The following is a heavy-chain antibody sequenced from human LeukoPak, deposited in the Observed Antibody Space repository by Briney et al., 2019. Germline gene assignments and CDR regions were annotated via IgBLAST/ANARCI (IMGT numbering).Heavy chain of an antibody. CDR2: INPNSGGT. Sequence: ASVKVSCKASGYTFTGYYMHWVRQAPGQGLEWMGWINPNSGGTNYAQKFQGRVTMTRNTSISTAYMELSSLRSEDTAVYYCARVPMVRGVMIFNYWGQGTLVTVSS. V-gene: IGHV1-2*02. J-gene: IGHJ4*02. CDR3: ARVPMVRGVMIFNY. D-gene: IGHD3-10*01. CDR1: GYTFTGYY.